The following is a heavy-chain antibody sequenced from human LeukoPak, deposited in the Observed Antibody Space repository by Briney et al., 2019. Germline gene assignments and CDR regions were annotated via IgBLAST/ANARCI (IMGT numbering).Heavy chain of an antibody. D-gene: IGHD5-18*01. CDR1: GYTFTAHY. CDR3: ARDLSYSYGGY. J-gene: IGHJ4*02. V-gene: IGHV1-2*02. CDR2: INPNSGGT. Sequence: ASLKVSCKPSGYTFTAHYIHWVRQAPGQGLEWMGWINPNSGGTNYAQKFQGRVTMTRDTSISTAYMELSRLRSDDTAVYYCARDLSYSYGGYWGQGTLVTVSS.